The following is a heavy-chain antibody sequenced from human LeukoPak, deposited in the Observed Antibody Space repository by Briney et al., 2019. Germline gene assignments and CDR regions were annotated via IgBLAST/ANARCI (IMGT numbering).Heavy chain of an antibody. J-gene: IGHJ4*02. CDR3: ARLWQQWLPPGDY. V-gene: IGHV5-51*01. CDR2: IYPGDSDT. D-gene: IGHD6-19*01. Sequence: GESLKISCKGSGYSFTSYWIGWVRQMPGKGLEWMGIIYPGDSDTRYIPSFQGQVTISADKSTSTAYLQWSSLTASDTAMYYCARLWQQWLPPGDYWGQGTLVTVSS. CDR1: GYSFTSYW.